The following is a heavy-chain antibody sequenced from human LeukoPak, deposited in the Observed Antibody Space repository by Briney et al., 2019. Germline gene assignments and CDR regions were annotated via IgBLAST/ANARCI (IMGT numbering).Heavy chain of an antibody. CDR3: ATRRWRAYYDSSGLDP. Sequence: GGSLRLSCAASGFTFSDYYMSWIRQTPGKGLEWVSYMSSVSNTIYYADSVKGRFTISRDNAKNSLYLQMNSLRDEDTAVYYCATRRWRAYYDSSGLDPWGQGTLVTVSS. J-gene: IGHJ5*02. V-gene: IGHV3-11*01. D-gene: IGHD3-22*01. CDR2: MSSVSNTI. CDR1: GFTFSDYY.